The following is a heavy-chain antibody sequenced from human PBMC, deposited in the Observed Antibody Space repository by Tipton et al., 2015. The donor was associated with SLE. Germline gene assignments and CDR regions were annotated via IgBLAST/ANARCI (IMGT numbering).Heavy chain of an antibody. D-gene: IGHD5-24*01. J-gene: IGHJ3*01. V-gene: IGHV4-4*08. CDR1: GGSIRGHY. CDR2: MYSSGIC. CDR3: ARDRGDGYRDAFDV. Sequence: TLSLTCTVSGGSIRGHYCSWIRRPPGKGLEFIGYMYSSGICDYNPSLNSRVTMSIDISNNQFSLRLTSVTAADTAVYFSARDRGDGYRDAFDVWGQGTVVTVSS.